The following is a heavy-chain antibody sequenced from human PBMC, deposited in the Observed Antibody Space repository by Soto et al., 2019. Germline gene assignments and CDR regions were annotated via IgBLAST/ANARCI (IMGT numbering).Heavy chain of an antibody. Sequence: SVNVSCKASGGTFSSYAIGWVRQAPGQGLEWMGGIIPIFGTANYAQKFQGRVTITADKSTSTAYMELSSLRSEDTAVYYCARELGYCSSTSCQDYYYYYGMDVWGQGTTVTVSS. CDR2: IIPIFGTA. D-gene: IGHD2-2*01. V-gene: IGHV1-69*06. CDR3: ARELGYCSSTSCQDYYYYYGMDV. CDR1: GGTFSSYA. J-gene: IGHJ6*02.